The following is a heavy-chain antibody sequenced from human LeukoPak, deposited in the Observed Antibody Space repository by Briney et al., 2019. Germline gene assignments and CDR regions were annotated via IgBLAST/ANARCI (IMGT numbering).Heavy chain of an antibody. CDR2: INHSGST. CDR3: AGATVDTAMVYDY. CDR1: GGSFSGYY. Sequence: SETLSLTCAVYGGSFSGYYWSWIRQPPGRGLEWIGEINHSGSTNYNPSLKSRVTISVDTSKDQFSLKLSSVTAADTAVYCCAGATVDTAMVYDYWGQGTLVTVSS. D-gene: IGHD5-18*01. V-gene: IGHV4-34*01. J-gene: IGHJ4*02.